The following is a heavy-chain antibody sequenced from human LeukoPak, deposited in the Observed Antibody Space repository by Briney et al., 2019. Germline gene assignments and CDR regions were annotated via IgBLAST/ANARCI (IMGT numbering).Heavy chain of an antibody. D-gene: IGHD1-26*01. CDR3: ARAYTGNYYPDY. CDR2: ISSSSGNI. J-gene: IGHJ4*02. V-gene: IGHV3-48*01. Sequence: GGSLRLSCAGSGFTFSSYSMNWVRQAPGKGLEWVSYISSSSGNIYYAGSVKGRFTISRDNAKNSLFLQMNSLRAEDTAVYYCARAYTGNYYPDYWGQGTLVTVSS. CDR1: GFTFSSYS.